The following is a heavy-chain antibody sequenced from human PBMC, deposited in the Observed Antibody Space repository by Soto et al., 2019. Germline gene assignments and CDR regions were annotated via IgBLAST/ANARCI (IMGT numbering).Heavy chain of an antibody. CDR1: GFTFDDYG. Sequence: EVQLVESGGGVVRPGGSLRLSCAASGFTFDDYGMSWVRQAPGKGLELVSGINWNGGSTGYADSVKGRFTISRDNAKNSLYLQMNSLRAEDTALYHCARETYYYGSGSQKNFDYWGQGTLVTVSS. V-gene: IGHV3-20*01. CDR3: ARETYYYGSGSQKNFDY. CDR2: INWNGGST. J-gene: IGHJ4*02. D-gene: IGHD3-10*01.